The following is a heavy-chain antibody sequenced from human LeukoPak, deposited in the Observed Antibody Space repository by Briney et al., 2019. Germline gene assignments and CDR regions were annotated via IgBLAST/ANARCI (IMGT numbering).Heavy chain of an antibody. CDR3: ARVGGYIDY. J-gene: IGHJ4*02. D-gene: IGHD2-15*01. Sequence: GGSLRLSCAASGFTFSHHGMHWVRQAPGKGLEWVAFIRNDGSNHYYADSVKGRFTISRDNAKNSLYLQMNSLRAEDTAVYYCARVGGYIDYWGQGTLVTVSS. V-gene: IGHV3-30*02. CDR1: GFTFSHHG. CDR2: IRNDGSNH.